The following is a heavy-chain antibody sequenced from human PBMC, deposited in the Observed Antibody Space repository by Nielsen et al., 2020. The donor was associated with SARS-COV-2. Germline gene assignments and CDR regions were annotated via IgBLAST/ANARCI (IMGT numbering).Heavy chain of an antibody. CDR3: ARDLRRATFDY. V-gene: IGHV3-7*05. Sequence: GGSLRLSCAASGFTFSSYWMSWVRQAPGKGLEWAANIKQDGSEKYYVDSVKGRFTISRDNAKNSLYLQMNSLRAEDTAVYYCARDLRRATFDYWGQGTLVTVSS. CDR2: IKQDGSEK. CDR1: GFTFSSYW. D-gene: IGHD2-15*01. J-gene: IGHJ4*02.